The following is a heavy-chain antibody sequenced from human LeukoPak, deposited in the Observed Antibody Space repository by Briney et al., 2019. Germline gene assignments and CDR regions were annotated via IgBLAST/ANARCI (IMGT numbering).Heavy chain of an antibody. V-gene: IGHV4-34*01. CDR2: INHSGST. J-gene: IGHJ4*02. D-gene: IGHD6-13*01. CDR1: GGSFSVYY. CDR3: ARSSSWFHFDY. Sequence: SETLSLTCAVYGGSFSVYYWSWIRQPPGKGLEWIGEINHSGSTNYNPSLKSRVTISVDTSKNQFSLKLSSVTAADTAVYYCARSSSWFHFDYWGQGTLVTVSS.